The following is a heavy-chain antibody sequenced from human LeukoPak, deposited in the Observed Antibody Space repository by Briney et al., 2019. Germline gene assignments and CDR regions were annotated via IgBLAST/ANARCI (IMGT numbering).Heavy chain of an antibody. J-gene: IGHJ4*02. CDR2: ISCNSGSI. CDR1: GYTFADYA. V-gene: IGHV3-9*01. CDR3: ANFDY. Sequence: GGSLRLSCAASGYTFADYAMHWVRQAPGKGLEWVSGISCNSGSISYADSVKGRFTISRDNAKNSLYLQMNSLRAEDTAAYYCANFDYWGQGTLVTVSS.